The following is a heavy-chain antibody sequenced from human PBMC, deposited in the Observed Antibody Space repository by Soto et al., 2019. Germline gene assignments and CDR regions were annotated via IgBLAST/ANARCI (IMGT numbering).Heavy chain of an antibody. D-gene: IGHD5-12*01. V-gene: IGHV2-5*01. Sequence: SGPTLVNPREALRLTGTFCGCAFTNAGVAVGWIRQTPGGALEWLTLIYYNDDRRFSPSLKTRLTITGDTSKNQVVLSLTNVDPGDTATYFCAHSDGGYEIIYFDFWGQGIPVTVSS. CDR1: GCAFTNAGVA. CDR3: AHSDGGYEIIYFDF. CDR2: IYYNDDR. J-gene: IGHJ4*02.